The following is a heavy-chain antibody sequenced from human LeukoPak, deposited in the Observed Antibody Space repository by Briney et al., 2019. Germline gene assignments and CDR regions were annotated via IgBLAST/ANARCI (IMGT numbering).Heavy chain of an antibody. V-gene: IGHV4-4*07. CDR1: GGSISTYY. CDR2: IYTSGST. J-gene: IGHJ3*02. CDR3: ARLPGGDSSSVVAFDI. Sequence: SETLSLTCAVSGGSISTYYWSWLRQPAGKGLEGIGRIYTSGSTNYNPSLKSRVTMSVDTSKNQFSLNLRSVTAADTAVYYCARLPGGDSSSVVAFDIWGQGTMVTVSS. D-gene: IGHD2-21*02.